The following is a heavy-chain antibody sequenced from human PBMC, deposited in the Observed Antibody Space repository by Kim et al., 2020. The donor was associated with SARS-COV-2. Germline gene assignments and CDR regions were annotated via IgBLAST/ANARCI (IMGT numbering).Heavy chain of an antibody. V-gene: IGHV3-11*04. CDR3: ARAGSGYYLDAFDI. CDR1: RFTFSDYY. D-gene: IGHD3-22*01. Sequence: GGSLRLSCVASRFTFSDYYMSWIRQAPGKGLEWVSYISTSGSIIHYADSVKGRFTFSSDNAKNSLYLQMNSLRAEDTAVYYCARAGSGYYLDAFDIWGQG. J-gene: IGHJ3*02. CDR2: ISTSGSII.